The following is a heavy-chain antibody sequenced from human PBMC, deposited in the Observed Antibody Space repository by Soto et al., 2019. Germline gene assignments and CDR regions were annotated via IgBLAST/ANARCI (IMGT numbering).Heavy chain of an antibody. J-gene: IGHJ6*02. CDR2: INHSGST. D-gene: IGHD5-12*01. CDR1: GGSFSVYY. Sequence: SESLSLTCAVCGGSFSVYYLSWIRQPPGKGLEWIGEINHSGSTNYNPSLKSRVTISVDTSKNQFSLKLSSVTAADTAVYYCARDGRDGYNYWYYYYGMDVWGQGTTVTVSS. V-gene: IGHV4-34*01. CDR3: ARDGRDGYNYWYYYYGMDV.